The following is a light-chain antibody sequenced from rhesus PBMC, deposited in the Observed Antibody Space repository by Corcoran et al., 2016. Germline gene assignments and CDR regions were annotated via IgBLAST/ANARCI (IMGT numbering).Light chain of an antibody. Sequence: DIVMTQTPLSLPVTPGEPASISCRSSQSPLASEDGNTYLDWYLQKPGQSPQLLIYEVSNRASGVPERFSGDGADTDFTLKISRVEAEDVWVYYCMQALEFPLTFDGGTKVELK. J-gene: IGKJ4*01. CDR2: EVS. CDR3: MQALEFPLT. CDR1: QSPLASEDGNTY. V-gene: IGKV2-104*02.